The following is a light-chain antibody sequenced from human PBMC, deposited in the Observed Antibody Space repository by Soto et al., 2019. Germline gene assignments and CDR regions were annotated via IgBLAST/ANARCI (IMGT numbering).Light chain of an antibody. V-gene: IGKV4-1*01. Sequence: DIVLTQSPDSLAVSLGERATIKCKSSQSGLYSSNNRNYLAWYQQKPGQAPKLLIYWASTRESGVPERFSGSGSGTDYTLTISSLQGEDVAVSYCHQYYGTRKFGQGTKVEVK. CDR3: HQYYGTRK. CDR2: WAS. CDR1: QSGLYSSNNRNY. J-gene: IGKJ1*01.